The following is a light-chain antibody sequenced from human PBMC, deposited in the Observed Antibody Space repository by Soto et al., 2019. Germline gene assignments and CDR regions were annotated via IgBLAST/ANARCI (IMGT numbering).Light chain of an antibody. Sequence: EIVLTQSPGTLSLSPGERATLSCRASQSLSSNYLAWYQHKPGQAPRLLIYDASSRATGIPDRFSGSGSGTDFTLTISRLEPEDFAVYYCQHYGSSRPNTCGQGTKLEIK. V-gene: IGKV3-20*01. CDR3: QHYGSSRPNT. J-gene: IGKJ2*01. CDR1: QSLSSNY. CDR2: DAS.